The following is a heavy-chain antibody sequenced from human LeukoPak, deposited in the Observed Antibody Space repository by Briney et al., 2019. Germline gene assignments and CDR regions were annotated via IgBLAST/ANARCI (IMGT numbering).Heavy chain of an antibody. Sequence: PSETLSLTCAVYGGSFSGYYWSWIRQPPGKGLEWIGEINHSGSTNYNPSLKSRVAISVDTSKNQFSLKLSFVTAADTAVYYCARGTKLGNWFDPWGQGTLVTVSS. J-gene: IGHJ5*02. CDR3: ARGTKLGNWFDP. D-gene: IGHD7-27*01. V-gene: IGHV4-34*01. CDR2: INHSGST. CDR1: GGSFSGYY.